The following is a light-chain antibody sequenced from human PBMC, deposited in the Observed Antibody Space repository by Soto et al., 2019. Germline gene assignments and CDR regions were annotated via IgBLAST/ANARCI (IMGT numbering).Light chain of an antibody. J-gene: IGLJ1*01. Sequence: QSALTQPPSASGSPGQSVTISCTGTSSDVGGYNYVSWYQHHPGKAPKLLIYEVSKRPSGVPDRFSGSKSANTASLTVSGLQAVDGADSFCSSYAGDYNLYVFRTGTKV. CDR2: EVS. CDR1: SSDVGGYNY. V-gene: IGLV2-8*01. CDR3: SSYAGDYNLYV.